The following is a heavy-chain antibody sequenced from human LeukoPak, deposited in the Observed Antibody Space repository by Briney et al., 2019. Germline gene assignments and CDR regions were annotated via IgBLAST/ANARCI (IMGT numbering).Heavy chain of an antibody. CDR2: IYPGDSDT. D-gene: IGHD6-19*01. J-gene: IGHJ6*02. Sequence: GESLKISCKGSGYSFTSYWIGWVRQMPGKGLEWMGIIYPGDSDTRYSPSFQGQVTISADKSISTAYLQWSSLKASDTAMYYCARQGRVSSSGWHYYYYGMDVWGQGTTVTVSS. CDR1: GYSFTSYW. V-gene: IGHV5-51*01. CDR3: ARQGRVSSSGWHYYYYGMDV.